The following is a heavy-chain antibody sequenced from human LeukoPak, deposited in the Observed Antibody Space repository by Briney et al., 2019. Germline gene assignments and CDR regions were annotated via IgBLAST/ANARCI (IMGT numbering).Heavy chain of an antibody. CDR2: ISASGGGT. Sequence: GGSLRLSCAASGFTFISYAVSWVRQAPGKGLEWGSAISASGGGTYYADSVKGRFTISRDNSKNTLYPQMNSLRAEDTAVYYCAKDLALRDIVVVVAATASPIDYWGQGTLVTVSS. J-gene: IGHJ4*02. CDR1: GFTFISYA. CDR3: AKDLALRDIVVVVAATASPIDY. V-gene: IGHV3-23*01. D-gene: IGHD2-15*01.